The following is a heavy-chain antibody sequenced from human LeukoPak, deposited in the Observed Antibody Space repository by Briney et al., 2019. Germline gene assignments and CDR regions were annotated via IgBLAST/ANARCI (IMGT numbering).Heavy chain of an antibody. CDR2: IYHTGST. CDR1: GGSISGSGYY. CDR3: ARGGVGPTTNWFDP. Sequence: SETLSLTCTVSGGSISGSGYYWSWIRQPPGKGLEWIGYIYHTGSTYCNPSLASRVTISVDRSKNQFSLRLTSVTAADTAVFYCARGGVGPTTNWFDPWGQGTLVTVSS. V-gene: IGHV4-30-2*01. D-gene: IGHD1-26*01. J-gene: IGHJ5*02.